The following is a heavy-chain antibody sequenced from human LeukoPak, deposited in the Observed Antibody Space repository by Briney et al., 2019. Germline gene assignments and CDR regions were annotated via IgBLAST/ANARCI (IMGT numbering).Heavy chain of an antibody. CDR3: ARCIAAAPRYWFDP. V-gene: IGHV4-59*01. D-gene: IGHD6-13*01. CDR2: IYYSGST. J-gene: IGHJ5*02. CDR1: GGSISSYY. Sequence: PSETLSLTCTVSGGSISSYYWSWIRQPPGKGLEWIGYIYYSGSTSYNPSLESRVTISVDTSKNQFSLKLSSVTAADTAVYYCARCIAAAPRYWFDPWGQGTLVTVSS.